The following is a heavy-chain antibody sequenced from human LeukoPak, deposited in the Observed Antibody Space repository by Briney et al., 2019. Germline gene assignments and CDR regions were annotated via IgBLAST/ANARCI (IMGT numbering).Heavy chain of an antibody. CDR2: ISGSGDNT. CDR1: GLTFSDYV. D-gene: IGHD3-10*01. CDR3: AKHLWRDLLYFGEGYYFGS. J-gene: IGHJ4*02. Sequence: GGSLRLSCAASGLTFSDYVMSWVRQAPGKGLEWVSAISGSGDNTNYADSVKGRFTISRDNSKNTLNLQINSLKAEDTAVYYCAKHLWRDLLYFGEGYYFGSWGQGTLVTVSS. V-gene: IGHV3-23*01.